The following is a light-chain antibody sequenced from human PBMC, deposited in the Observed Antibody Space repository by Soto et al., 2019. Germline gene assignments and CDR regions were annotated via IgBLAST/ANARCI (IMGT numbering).Light chain of an antibody. V-gene: IGKV3-20*01. Sequence: EIVLTQSPGTLSLSPGERATLSCRANQSVSSAYLAWYQQKPGQAPRLLISGASIRATGIPERFSGSGSGTDFTLTISRLEPEDSAVYYCQQSGSSPPYTSGQGTKLEIK. CDR1: QSVSSAY. J-gene: IGKJ2*01. CDR3: QQSGSSPPYT. CDR2: GAS.